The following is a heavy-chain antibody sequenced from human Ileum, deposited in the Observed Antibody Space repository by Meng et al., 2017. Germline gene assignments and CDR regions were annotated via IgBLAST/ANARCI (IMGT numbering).Heavy chain of an antibody. CDR1: WIPLSGFA. D-gene: IGHD6-6*01. CDR2: IRSKANSYAT. V-gene: IGHV3-73*01. Sequence: GESPKTLCSTPWIPLSGFAMHWVRQASGKGLEWVGRIRSKANSYATTYGESVKGRFTISRDDSKNTAYLQMNSLKTEDTALYYCTRAFEYGTSSDAFDFWGQGTMVTVSS. J-gene: IGHJ3*01. CDR3: TRAFEYGTSSDAFDF.